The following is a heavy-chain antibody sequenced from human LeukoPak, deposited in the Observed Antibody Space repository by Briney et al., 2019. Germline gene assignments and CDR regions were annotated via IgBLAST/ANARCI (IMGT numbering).Heavy chain of an antibody. D-gene: IGHD2-15*01. Sequence: GGSLRLSCAASGFTFSSNSVNWVRQAPGKGLEWVSSISSSSSDIYYADSVKGRFTISRDNAKNSLYLQMNSLRVEDTAVYYCARGYCSGGGCYSYYYYYYVDVWGRGTPVTVSS. V-gene: IGHV3-21*01. J-gene: IGHJ6*03. CDR3: ARGYCSGGGCYSYYYYYYVDV. CDR1: GFTFSSNS. CDR2: ISSSSSDI.